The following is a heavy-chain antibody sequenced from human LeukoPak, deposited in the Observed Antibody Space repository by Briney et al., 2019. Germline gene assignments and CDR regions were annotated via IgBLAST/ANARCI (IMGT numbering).Heavy chain of an antibody. CDR3: ATTSGH. CDR1: GAPFSGYW. Sequence: SETLSLTCAVYGAPFSGYWWYWIRQPPGKGLECIGEINQRRITDYNPSLKSRVSISVDTSKNQFSLKLSSVTAADTAVYYCATTSGHWGQGTLVTVSS. J-gene: IGHJ4*02. CDR2: INQRRIT. V-gene: IGHV4-34*01.